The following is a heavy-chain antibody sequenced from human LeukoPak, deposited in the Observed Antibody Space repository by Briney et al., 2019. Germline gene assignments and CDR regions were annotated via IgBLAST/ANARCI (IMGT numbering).Heavy chain of an antibody. Sequence: SETLSLTCTVSGGSISSSSYYWGWIRQPPGKGLEWIGSIYYSGSTYYNPSLKSRVTISVDTSKNQFSLKLSSVTAADTAVYYCASRYSSSWYEGYFGYWGQGTLVTVSS. V-gene: IGHV4-39*01. CDR2: IYYSGST. CDR3: ASRYSSSWYEGYFGY. J-gene: IGHJ4*02. D-gene: IGHD6-13*01. CDR1: GGSISSSSYY.